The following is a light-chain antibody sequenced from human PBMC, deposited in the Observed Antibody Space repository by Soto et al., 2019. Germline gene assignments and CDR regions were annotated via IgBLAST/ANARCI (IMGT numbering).Light chain of an antibody. V-gene: IGKV3-20*01. CDR1: QSVSSSSY. CDR2: GAS. Sequence: EIVLTQSPGTLSLSPGERATLSCRASQSVSSSSYLAWYQQKPGQAPRLLIYGASSSATCIPDRFSGSGSGTYFTLTISRLEAEDFAVYYCHQYGSSPSYTFGQGTKLEIK. J-gene: IGKJ2*01. CDR3: HQYGSSPSYT.